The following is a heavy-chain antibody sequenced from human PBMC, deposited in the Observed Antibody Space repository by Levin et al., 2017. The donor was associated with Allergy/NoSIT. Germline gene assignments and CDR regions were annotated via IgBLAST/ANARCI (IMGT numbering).Heavy chain of an antibody. Sequence: LSLTCAASGFSFSSYDMHWVRQVPGKGLEWVSTIGTAGDTYYPGSVKGRFTISRENAKNSLYLQMNSLRAGDTAVYYCAREREWVNGMDVWGQGTTVTVSS. CDR3: AREREWVNGMDV. J-gene: IGHJ6*02. CDR2: IGTAGDT. V-gene: IGHV3-13*01. D-gene: IGHD3-3*01. CDR1: GFSFSSYD.